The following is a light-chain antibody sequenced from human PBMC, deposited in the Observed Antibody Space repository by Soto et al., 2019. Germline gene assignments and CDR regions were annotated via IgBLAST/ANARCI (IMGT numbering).Light chain of an antibody. Sequence: EIVLTQSPGTLSLSPGERATLSCRASQSVTSTYLAWYQQKPGQAPRLLIYGASSRATGVPDRFSGSASATDFTLTISRLEPEDFAVYYCQQYGSSPWTFCQGTKVEIK. CDR2: GAS. CDR3: QQYGSSPWT. J-gene: IGKJ1*01. CDR1: QSVTSTY. V-gene: IGKV3-20*01.